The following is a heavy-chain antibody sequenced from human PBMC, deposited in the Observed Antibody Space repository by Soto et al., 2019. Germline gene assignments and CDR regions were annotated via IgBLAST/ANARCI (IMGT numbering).Heavy chain of an antibody. CDR3: ARGDFEQWLVYYYGMDV. Sequence: QVQLVQSGAEVKKPGASVKVSCKASGYTFTSYGISWVRQAPGQGLEGMGWISAYNGNTNYAQKLQGRVTMTTDTSTSTAYMELRSLRSDDTAVYYCARGDFEQWLVYYYGMDVWGQGTTVTVSS. J-gene: IGHJ6*02. CDR1: GYTFTSYG. V-gene: IGHV1-18*01. CDR2: ISAYNGNT. D-gene: IGHD6-19*01.